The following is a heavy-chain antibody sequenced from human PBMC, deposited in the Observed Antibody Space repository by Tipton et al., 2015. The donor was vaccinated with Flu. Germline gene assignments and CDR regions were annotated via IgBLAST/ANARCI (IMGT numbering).Heavy chain of an antibody. CDR2: IYHSGST. V-gene: IGHV4-38-2*02. Sequence: TLSLTCNVSGYSITSGCFWVWIRQPPGKGLERIGTIYHSGSTYHNPSLKSRVIMSVDTSKNQFSLKLSSVTVADTAVYYCARGVDFWSGPFDYWGQGILVSVSS. CDR1: GYSITSGCF. J-gene: IGHJ4*02. D-gene: IGHD3-3*01. CDR3: ARGVDFWSGPFDY.